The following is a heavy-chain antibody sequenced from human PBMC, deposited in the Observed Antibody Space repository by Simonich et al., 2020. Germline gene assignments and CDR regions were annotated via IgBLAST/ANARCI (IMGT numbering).Heavy chain of an antibody. CDR1: GFTFSSYS. Sequence: EVQLVESGGGLVQPGGSLRLSCAASGFTFSSYSMNWVSQAPGKGLEWVSYISSSSRTRYYADSVKGRFTISRDNAKNSLYLQMNSLRAEDTAVYYCARDSSYYAFDIWGQGTMVTVSS. CDR2: ISSSSRTR. D-gene: IGHD5-12*01. J-gene: IGHJ3*02. CDR3: ARDSSYYAFDI. V-gene: IGHV3-48*01.